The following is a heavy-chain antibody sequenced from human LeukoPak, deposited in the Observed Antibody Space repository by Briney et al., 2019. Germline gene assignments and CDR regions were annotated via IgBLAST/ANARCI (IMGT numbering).Heavy chain of an antibody. CDR1: GFIFRNAW. D-gene: IGHD4-11*01. CDR3: ATATTGAPL. Sequence: GGSLRLSCAASGFIFRNAWLSWVRQAPGKGLEGVGRIKSTIDGGTTDYAAPMKGRFTISRDDSKNTLYLQMNSLKTEDTAVYYCATATTGAPLWGQGTLVTVSS. V-gene: IGHV3-15*01. CDR2: IKSTIDGGTT. J-gene: IGHJ4*02.